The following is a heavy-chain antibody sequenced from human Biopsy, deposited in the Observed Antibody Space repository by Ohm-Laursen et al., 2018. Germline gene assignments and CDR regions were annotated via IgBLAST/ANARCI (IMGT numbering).Heavy chain of an antibody. CDR3: ARGGGYNWNNGWFDP. J-gene: IGHJ5*02. V-gene: IGHV1-69*13. CDR1: GDSFTSYA. D-gene: IGHD1/OR15-1a*01. Sequence: SVKVSCKASGDSFTSYAIGWVRQAPGQGLEWMGGIIGIFRTAHYAQKFQGRVTITADEFMSTAYMELSSLRSEDTAVYYCARGGGYNWNNGWFDPWGQGTLVTVSS. CDR2: IIGIFRTA.